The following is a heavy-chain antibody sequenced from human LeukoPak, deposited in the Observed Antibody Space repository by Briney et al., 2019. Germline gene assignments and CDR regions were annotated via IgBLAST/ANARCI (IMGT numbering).Heavy chain of an antibody. D-gene: IGHD3-10*01. V-gene: IGHV3-30*02. CDR1: GFTFSSYG. J-gene: IGHJ1*01. CDR3: AKDIWTSRGYFQH. CDR2: IRYDGSNK. Sequence: PGGSLRLSCAASGFTFSSYGMHWVRQAPGKGLEWVAFIRYDGSNKDYADSVKGRFTISRDNSKNTLYLQMNSLRAEDTAVYYCAKDIWTSRGYFQHWGQGTLVTVSS.